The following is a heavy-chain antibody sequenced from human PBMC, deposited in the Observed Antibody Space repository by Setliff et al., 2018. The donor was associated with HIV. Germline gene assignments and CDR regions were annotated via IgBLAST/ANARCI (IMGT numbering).Heavy chain of an antibody. CDR2: INPNNGGT. Sequence: GASVKVSCKDSGYTLTGYYMHWVRQDPGQGLEWMGWINPNNGGTNYAQKCQGRVTMTSDTSISTADMELSRVRSDDTAVYYCARDYYDISGYIVFPGLPDYWGQGTLVTVSS. V-gene: IGHV1-2*02. CDR1: GYTLTGYY. D-gene: IGHD3-22*01. CDR3: ARDYYDISGYIVFPGLPDY. J-gene: IGHJ4*02.